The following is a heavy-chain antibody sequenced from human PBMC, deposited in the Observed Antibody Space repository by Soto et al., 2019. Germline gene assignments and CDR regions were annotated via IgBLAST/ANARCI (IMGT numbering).Heavy chain of an antibody. Sequence: QVQLVQSGAAVKKPGSSVKVSCKASGGTFSSYTISWVRQAPGQGLEWMGRIIPILGIANYAQKFQGRVTITADKSTSTAYMELSSLRSEDTAVYYCARDRGDSSGCFDYWGQGTLVTVSS. D-gene: IGHD3-22*01. CDR2: IIPILGIA. CDR3: ARDRGDSSGCFDY. J-gene: IGHJ4*02. V-gene: IGHV1-69*08. CDR1: GGTFSSYT.